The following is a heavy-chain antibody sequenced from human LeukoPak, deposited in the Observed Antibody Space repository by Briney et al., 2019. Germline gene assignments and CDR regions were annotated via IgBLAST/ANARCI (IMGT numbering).Heavy chain of an antibody. CDR2: IYISDTT. D-gene: IGHD3-22*01. V-gene: IGHV3-53*01. J-gene: IGHJ4*02. Sequence: PGGSLRLSCAASGFTVSSNFLSWVRQAPGKGLEWVSVIYISDTTYYADSVKGRFTISRDNSKNTLYLQMNSLRAEDTAVYYCARLEAEYYYDSSGYHVDYWGQGTLVTVSS. CDR1: GFTVSSNF. CDR3: ARLEAEYYYDSSGYHVDY.